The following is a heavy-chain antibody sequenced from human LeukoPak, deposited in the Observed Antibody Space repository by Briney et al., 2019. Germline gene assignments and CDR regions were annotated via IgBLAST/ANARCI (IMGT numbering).Heavy chain of an antibody. D-gene: IGHD6-6*01. CDR2: IYYSGST. J-gene: IGHJ4*02. CDR1: GGSISSSSYY. Sequence: PSETLSLTCTVSGGSISSSSYYWGWIRQPPGKGLEWIGSIYYSGSTYYNPSLKSRVTISVDTSKNQFSLKLSSVTAADTAVYYCARGGGRAARRPYPYDYWGQGTLVTVSS. CDR3: ARGGGRAARRPYPYDY. V-gene: IGHV4-39*01.